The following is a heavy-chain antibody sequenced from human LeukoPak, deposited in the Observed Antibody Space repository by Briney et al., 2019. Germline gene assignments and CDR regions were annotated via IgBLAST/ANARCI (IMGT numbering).Heavy chain of an antibody. CDR2: ISGSGGST. J-gene: IGHJ4*02. Sequence: QAGGSLRLSCAASGFTFSSYAMSWVRQAPGKGLEWVSAISGSGGSTYYADSVKGRFTISRDNSKNTLYLQMNSLRAEDTAVYYCAKDGPNYYDSTTASDYWGQGTLVTVSS. V-gene: IGHV3-23*01. D-gene: IGHD3-22*01. CDR3: AKDGPNYYDSTTASDY. CDR1: GFTFSSYA.